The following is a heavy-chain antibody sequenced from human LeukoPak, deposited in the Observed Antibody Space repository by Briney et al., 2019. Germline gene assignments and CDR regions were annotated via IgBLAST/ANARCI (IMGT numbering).Heavy chain of an antibody. Sequence: ASVKVSCKASGYTFTSYYMHWVRQAPGQGLEWMGIINPSGGSTSYAQKFQGRVTMTRDTSTSTVYMGLSSLRSEDTAVYYCARDPCSSTSCLDAFDIWGQGTMVTVSS. V-gene: IGHV1-46*01. CDR1: GYTFTSYY. CDR3: ARDPCSSTSCLDAFDI. D-gene: IGHD2-2*01. J-gene: IGHJ3*02. CDR2: INPSGGST.